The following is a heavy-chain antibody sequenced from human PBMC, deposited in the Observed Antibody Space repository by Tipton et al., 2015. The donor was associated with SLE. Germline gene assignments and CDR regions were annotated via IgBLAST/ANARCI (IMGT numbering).Heavy chain of an antibody. V-gene: IGHV3-9*01. CDR1: GFTYDDYA. Sequence: SLRLSCAASGFTYDDYAMHWVRQAPGKGLERVSGISWNGRSTVYADSVKGRFTISRDNAKNSLYLQMNSLKTEDTALYFCAKDLGQATAVSYFFAMDVWGQGTTVTVSS. CDR2: ISWNGRST. CDR3: AKDLGQATAVSYFFAMDV. J-gene: IGHJ6*02. D-gene: IGHD6-13*01.